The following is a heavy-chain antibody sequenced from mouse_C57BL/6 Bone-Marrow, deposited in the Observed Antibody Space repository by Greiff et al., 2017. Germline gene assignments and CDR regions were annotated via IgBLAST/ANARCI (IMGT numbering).Heavy chain of an antibody. CDR1: GYTFTSYW. D-gene: IGHD2-4*01. J-gene: IGHJ3*01. CDR3: AREEDYEGAWFAY. V-gene: IGHV1-50*01. CDR2: IDPSDSYT. Sequence: QVQLQQPGAELVKPGASVKLSCKASGYTFTSYWMQWVKQRPGQGLEWIGEIDPSDSYTNYNQKFKGKATLTVDTSSSTAYMQLSSLTSEDSAVYYCAREEDYEGAWFAYWGQGTLVTVSA.